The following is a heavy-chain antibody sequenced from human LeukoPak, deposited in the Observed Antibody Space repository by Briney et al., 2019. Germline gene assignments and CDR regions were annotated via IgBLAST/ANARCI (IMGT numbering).Heavy chain of an antibody. Sequence: SETLSLTCTVSGGSISSGDYYWSWIRQPPGKGLEWIGYIYYSGSTYYNPSLKSRVTISVDTSKNQFSLKLSSVTAADTAVYYCARRPTMVTQKGAFDIWGQGTMVTVSS. CDR3: ARRPTMVTQKGAFDI. V-gene: IGHV4-30-4*01. CDR1: GGSISSGDYY. J-gene: IGHJ3*02. D-gene: IGHD5-12*01. CDR2: IYYSGST.